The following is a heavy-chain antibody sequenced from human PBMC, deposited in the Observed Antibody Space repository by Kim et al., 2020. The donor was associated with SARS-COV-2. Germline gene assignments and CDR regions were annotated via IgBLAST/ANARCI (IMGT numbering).Heavy chain of an antibody. CDR3: ARVLEMATIHANAFDI. J-gene: IGHJ3*02. CDR1: GGTFSSYA. V-gene: IGHV1-69*13. CDR2: IIPIFGTE. Sequence: SVKVSCKASGGTFSSYAISWLRQAPGQGPEWMGGIIPIFGTENYAQKFQGRVTITADESTSTAYMELSSLRSEDTAVYYCARVLEMATIHANAFDIWGQGTMVTVSS. D-gene: IGHD5-12*01.